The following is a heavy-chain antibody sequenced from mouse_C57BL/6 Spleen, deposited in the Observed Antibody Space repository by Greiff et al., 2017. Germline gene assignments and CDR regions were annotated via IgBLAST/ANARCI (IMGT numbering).Heavy chain of an antibody. D-gene: IGHD3-2*02. CDR1: GYTFTSYW. CDR3: ARQGAAQATHYFDY. Sequence: VQLQQPGAELVKPGASVKLSCKASGYTFTSYWMQWVQQRPGQGLEWIGEIDPYDSYTKYNQQFTGKATLTVDTSSSTAYMQLSSLTAEDSAFYYCARQGAAQATHYFDYWGQGTTLTVSS. J-gene: IGHJ2*01. V-gene: IGHV1-50*01. CDR2: IDPYDSYT.